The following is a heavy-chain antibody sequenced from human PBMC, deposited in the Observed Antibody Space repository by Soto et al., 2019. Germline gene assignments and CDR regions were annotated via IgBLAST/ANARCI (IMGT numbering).Heavy chain of an antibody. V-gene: IGHV3-74*01. CDR3: ARQWTNYAIFTGYFQYYFDS. J-gene: IGHJ4*02. CDR2: INSDGSRT. Sequence: EVQLVESGGGLVQPGGSLRLSCAASGFTFSSYWMHWVRQAPGKGLVWVSRINSDGSRTSSADSVKGRVTISRDNAKNTLYLKMNIPRAEDTAVYYCARQWTNYAIFTGYFQYYFDSWGQGTLVTVSS. CDR1: GFTFSSYW. D-gene: IGHD3-9*01.